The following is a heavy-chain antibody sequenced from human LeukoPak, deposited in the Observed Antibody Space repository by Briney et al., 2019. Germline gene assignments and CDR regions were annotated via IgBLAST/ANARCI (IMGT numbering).Heavy chain of an antibody. V-gene: IGHV3-20*04. CDR3: ARVWGLRLGDPIEY. CDR1: GFTFDDYG. D-gene: IGHD3-16*01. J-gene: IGHJ4*02. Sequence: PGGSLRLSCAASGFTFDDYGMSWVRQAPGKGPEWVSGINWNGGSTGYADSVKGRFTISRDNAKNSLYLQMNSLRAEDTALYYCARVWGLRLGDPIEYWGQGTLVTVSS. CDR2: INWNGGST.